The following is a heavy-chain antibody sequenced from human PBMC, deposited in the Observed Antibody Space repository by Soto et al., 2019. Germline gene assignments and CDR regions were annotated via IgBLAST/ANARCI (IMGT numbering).Heavy chain of an antibody. CDR3: ARDLPEVVPAAFDAFDI. CDR1: GYTFTSYG. D-gene: IGHD2-2*01. Sequence: VKVSCKASGYTFTSYGISWVRQAPGQGLEWMGWISAYNGNTNYAQKLQGRVTMTTDTSTSTAYMELRSLRSDDTAVYYCARDLPEVVPAAFDAFDIWGQGTMVTVSS. V-gene: IGHV1-18*01. CDR2: ISAYNGNT. J-gene: IGHJ3*02.